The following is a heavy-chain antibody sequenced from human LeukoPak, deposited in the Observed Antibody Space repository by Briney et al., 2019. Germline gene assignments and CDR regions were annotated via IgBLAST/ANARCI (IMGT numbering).Heavy chain of an antibody. J-gene: IGHJ4*02. CDR2: MKPNSGNT. Sequence: GASLKVSSKASGYTFTTSDINWVRQATGQRLERMGWMKPNSGNTGYAQKFQGRFTMTRNTSISTANMELSSLRSEDTAVYYCARAPSISGTTPPGYWGQGTLVTVSS. CDR3: ARAPSISGTTPPGY. V-gene: IGHV1-8*01. D-gene: IGHD1-7*01. CDR1: GYTFTTSD.